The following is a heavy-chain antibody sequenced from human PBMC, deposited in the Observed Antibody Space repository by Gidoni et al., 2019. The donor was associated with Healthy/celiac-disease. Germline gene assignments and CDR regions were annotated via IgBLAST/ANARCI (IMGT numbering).Heavy chain of an antibody. CDR2: IYHSWST. V-gene: IGHV4-4*02. J-gene: IGHJ4*02. CDR3: ARAGRRIAVAHWGFDY. Sequence: QVQLQESGPGLVKPSGTLSPPCAVSGGSIRRSNWWRWVRQPPGKGMEWIGEIYHSWSTNYNPYLKSRVTISVDKSKNQVSLKLSSVTAADTAVYYCARAGRRIAVAHWGFDYWGQGTLVTVSS. D-gene: IGHD6-19*01. CDR1: GGSIRRSNW.